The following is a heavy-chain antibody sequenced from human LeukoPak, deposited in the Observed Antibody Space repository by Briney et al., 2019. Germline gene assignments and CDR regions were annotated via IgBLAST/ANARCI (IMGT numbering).Heavy chain of an antibody. J-gene: IGHJ4*02. CDR3: AKDVGSYVDFCT. CDR2: IRYDGSNK. Sequence: GGSLRLSCAASGFTFSSYGMHWVRQAPGKGLEWVAFIRYDGSNKYYADSVKGRFTISRDNSKNTLYPQMNSLRAEDTAVYYCAKDVGSYVDFCTGGQGTLVTVSS. D-gene: IGHD3-3*01. V-gene: IGHV3-30*02. CDR1: GFTFSSYG.